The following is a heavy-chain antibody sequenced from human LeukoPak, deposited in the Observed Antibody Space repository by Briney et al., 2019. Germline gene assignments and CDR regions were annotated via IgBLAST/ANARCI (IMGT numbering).Heavy chain of an antibody. CDR3: AREPLYCSSISCYGWFDP. Sequence: SQTLSLTCTVSGGSISSGSYYWNWIRQPAGKGLEWIGRIYSSGSTNYNPSLKSRVTISVDTSKNQFSLKLSSVIAADTAVYYCAREPLYCSSISCYGWFDPWGQGTLVTVSS. CDR2: IYSSGST. D-gene: IGHD2-2*01. J-gene: IGHJ5*02. CDR1: GGSISSGSYY. V-gene: IGHV4-61*02.